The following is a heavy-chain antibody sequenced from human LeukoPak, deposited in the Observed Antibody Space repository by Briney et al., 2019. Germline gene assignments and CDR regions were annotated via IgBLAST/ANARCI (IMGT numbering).Heavy chain of an antibody. J-gene: IGHJ4*02. V-gene: IGHV4-59*01. CDR3: ARVVRGSYFDY. CDR2: IYYSGST. D-gene: IGHD1-26*01. CDR1: GGSIGTYY. Sequence: SETLSLTCTVSGGSIGTYYWTWLRQPPGKGLEWIGNIYYSGSTNYNPSLKSRVTISVDTSKNQFSLKLSSVTAADTAVYYCARVVRGSYFDYWGQGTLVTVSS.